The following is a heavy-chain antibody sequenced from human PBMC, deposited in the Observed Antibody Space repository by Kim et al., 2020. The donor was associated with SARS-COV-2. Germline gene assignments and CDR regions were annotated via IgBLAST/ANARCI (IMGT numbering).Heavy chain of an antibody. D-gene: IGHD1-1*01. V-gene: IGHV3-30*18. J-gene: IGHJ6*02. Sequence: GGSLRLSCAASGFTFSSYGMHWVRQAPGKGLEWVAVISYDGSNKYYADSVKGRFTISRDNSKNTLYLQMNSLRAEDTAVYYCAKLANAAEYYYYGMDVWGQGTTVTVSS. CDR2: ISYDGSNK. CDR3: AKLANAAEYYYYGMDV. CDR1: GFTFSSYG.